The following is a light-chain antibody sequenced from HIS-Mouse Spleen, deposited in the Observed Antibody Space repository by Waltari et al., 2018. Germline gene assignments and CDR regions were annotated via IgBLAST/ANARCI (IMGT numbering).Light chain of an antibody. Sequence: DIQMTQSPSTLSASVGDRVTITCRASQSISSWLAWCQQKSGKAPKLLIYKSSSLESGVPSRFIGSGSGTEFTLTISSLQPNDFATYYCQQYNSYSKLTFGGGTKVEIK. CDR2: KSS. V-gene: IGKV1-5*03. J-gene: IGKJ4*01. CDR1: QSISSW. CDR3: QQYNSYSKLT.